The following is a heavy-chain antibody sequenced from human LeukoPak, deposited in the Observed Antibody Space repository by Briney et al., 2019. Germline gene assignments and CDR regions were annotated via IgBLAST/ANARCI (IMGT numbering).Heavy chain of an antibody. D-gene: IGHD1-7*01. CDR1: GYSISSGYY. Sequence: PSETLSLTCAVSGYSISSGYYWGWIRQPPGRGLEWIASIYHDGSTYYNPSLRSRVTIPVDTSKNQFSLKLYSVTATDTAVYYCATRKGVYNWDSLDYWGQGTLVTVSS. CDR2: IYHDGST. CDR3: ATRKGVYNWDSLDY. J-gene: IGHJ4*02. V-gene: IGHV4-38-2*01.